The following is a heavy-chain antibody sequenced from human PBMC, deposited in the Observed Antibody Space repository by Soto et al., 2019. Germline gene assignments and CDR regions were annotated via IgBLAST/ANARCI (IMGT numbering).Heavy chain of an antibody. V-gene: IGHV4-30-4*01. CDR2: IYYTGST. D-gene: IGHD4-17*01. CDR1: GGSFSSGDYY. CDR3: ARIHFGDEPSYYYYGMDV. J-gene: IGHJ6*02. Sequence: QVQLQESGPGVVKPSQTLSLSSTVSGGSFSSGDYYWSWVRQPPGKGLEWIGYIYYTGSTFNNPSLKSRVSISIDTSKTLFSLKLSSVTAADTAVYYCARIHFGDEPSYYYYGMDVWGHGTTVTVSS.